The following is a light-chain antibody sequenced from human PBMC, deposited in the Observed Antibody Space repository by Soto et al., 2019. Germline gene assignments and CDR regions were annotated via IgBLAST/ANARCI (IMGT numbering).Light chain of an antibody. CDR3: KSYAGSNTYV. CDR1: KNDIGVYDF. V-gene: IGLV2-8*01. J-gene: IGLJ1*01. Sequence: QSALTQPRSASGSPGQSVTISCTGTKNDIGVYDFVSWYQHHPGKAPRLIIYEVVQRPSGVPDRFSGSKSGNTASLTVSGLQAADDADYFCKSYAGSNTYVFGSGTKVTVL. CDR2: EVV.